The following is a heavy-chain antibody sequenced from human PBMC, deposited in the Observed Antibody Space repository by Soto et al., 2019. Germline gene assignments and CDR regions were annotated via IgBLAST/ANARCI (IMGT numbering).Heavy chain of an antibody. Sequence: GGSLRLSCAASGITFSSYAMTWVRQAPGKGLEWVSSISGGGEFTSYADSVKGRFTISRDNSKSTVYLQMDSLRAEDTALYYCAKDLVGIVYFDIIAYWGQGALVPVSS. CDR2: ISGGGEFT. V-gene: IGHV3-23*01. J-gene: IGHJ4*02. CDR1: GITFSSYA. CDR3: AKDLVGIVYFDIIAY. D-gene: IGHD3-22*01.